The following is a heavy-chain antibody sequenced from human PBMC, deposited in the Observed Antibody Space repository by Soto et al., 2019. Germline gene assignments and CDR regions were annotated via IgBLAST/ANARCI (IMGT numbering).Heavy chain of an antibody. D-gene: IGHD5-12*01. CDR3: ARGMATPDY. J-gene: IGHJ4*02. CDR1: GGSISSADYY. CDR2: IYYSGST. V-gene: IGHV4-61*08. Sequence: SETLSLTCTVSGGSISSADYYWSWIRQPPGKGLEWIGYIYYSGSTNYNPSLKSRVTISVDTSKNQFSLKLSSVTAADTAVYYCARGMATPDYWGQGTLVTVSS.